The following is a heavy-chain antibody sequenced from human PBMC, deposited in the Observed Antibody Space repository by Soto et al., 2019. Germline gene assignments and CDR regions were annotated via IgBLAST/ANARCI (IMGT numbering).Heavy chain of an antibody. CDR1: GFTFSSYW. J-gene: IGHJ6*02. Sequence: HPVGSLRLSCAASGFTFSSYWMSWVRQAPGKGLEWVANIKQDGSEKYYVDSVKGRFTISRDNAKNSLYLQMNSLRAEDTAVYYCARDEGSGYFYYYYYGMDVWGQGTTVTVSS. CDR3: ARDEGSGYFYYYYYGMDV. V-gene: IGHV3-7*01. CDR2: IKQDGSEK. D-gene: IGHD3-22*01.